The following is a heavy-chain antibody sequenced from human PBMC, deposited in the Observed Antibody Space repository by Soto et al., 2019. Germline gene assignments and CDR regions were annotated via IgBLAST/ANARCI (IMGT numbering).Heavy chain of an antibody. V-gene: IGHV4-30-4*01. Sequence: SETLSLTCTVSGGSISSGDYYWSWIRQPPGKGLEWIRYIYYTGTTYYNQSLKSRLTISIDTSKNQFSLKLTSVTAADTAVYFCARYQKGPFDSWSQGTLVTVSS. CDR2: IYYTGTT. J-gene: IGHJ4*02. D-gene: IGHD2-2*01. CDR3: ARYQKGPFDS. CDR1: GGSISSGDYY.